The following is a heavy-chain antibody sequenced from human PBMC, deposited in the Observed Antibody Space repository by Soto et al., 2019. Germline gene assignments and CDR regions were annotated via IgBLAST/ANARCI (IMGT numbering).Heavy chain of an antibody. J-gene: IGHJ4*02. D-gene: IGHD1-1*01. V-gene: IGHV1-18*01. CDR1: GYAFTTYG. Sequence: QVHLVQSGAEVKKPGASVKVSCQASGYAFTTYGITWVRQAPGQGLEWMGWISAHNGNTNYAQKLQGRVTVTRDTSTSTAYMELRSLRSDHTAVYYCARGRYGDYWGQGALVTVSS. CDR2: ISAHNGNT. CDR3: ARGRYGDY.